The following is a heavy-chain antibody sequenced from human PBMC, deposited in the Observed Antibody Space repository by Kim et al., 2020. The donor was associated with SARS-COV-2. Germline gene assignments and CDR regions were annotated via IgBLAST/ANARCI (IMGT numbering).Heavy chain of an antibody. V-gene: IGHV4-34*01. Sequence: SETLSLTCAVYGGSFSGYYWSWIRQPPGKGLEWIGEINHSGSTNYNPSLKSRVTISVDTSKNQFSLKLSSVTAADTAVYYCARRDDYHAFDIWGQGTMVTVSS. J-gene: IGHJ3*02. CDR2: INHSGST. CDR3: ARRDDYHAFDI. CDR1: GGSFSGYY. D-gene: IGHD4-17*01.